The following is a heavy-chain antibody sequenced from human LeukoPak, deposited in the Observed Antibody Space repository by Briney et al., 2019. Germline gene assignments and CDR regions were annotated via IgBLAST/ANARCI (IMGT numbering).Heavy chain of an antibody. CDR1: GFTFSNHG. CDR3: ARDLTLLGY. D-gene: IGHD1-14*01. V-gene: IGHV3-23*01. Sequence: PGGSLRLSCAASGFTFSNHGMNWVRQAPGKGLEWVSGISPSGDITYYADSVKGRFTISRDNSKNTVYLQMNSLRAEDTAVYYCARDLTLLGYWGQGTLVTVSS. CDR2: ISPSGDIT. J-gene: IGHJ4*02.